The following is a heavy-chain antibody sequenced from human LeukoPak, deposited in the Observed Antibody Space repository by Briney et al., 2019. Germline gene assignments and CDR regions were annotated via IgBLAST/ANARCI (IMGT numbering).Heavy chain of an antibody. CDR3: ARQDSSSWLENWFDP. D-gene: IGHD6-13*01. J-gene: IGHJ5*02. CDR1: GGSISSGSYS. Sequence: SQTLSLTCTVSGGSISSGSYSWSWIRQPPGKGLEWIGSIYYSGSTYYNPSLKSRVTISVDTSKNQFSLKLSSVTAADTAVYYCARQDSSSWLENWFDPWGQGTLVTVSS. V-gene: IGHV4-39*01. CDR2: IYYSGST.